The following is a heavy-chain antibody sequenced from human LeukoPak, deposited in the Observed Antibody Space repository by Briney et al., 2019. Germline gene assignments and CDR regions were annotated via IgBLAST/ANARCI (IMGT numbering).Heavy chain of an antibody. Sequence: ASVKLSCKASGYPFSNYDINWVRQAIGQALEWMGWMNHNSGNTDYAQKFQGRVTITRNTSISTAYMELSSLRSEDTAVYYCARGRATVTTHWVDPWGQGTLVTVSS. J-gene: IGHJ5*02. D-gene: IGHD4-11*01. CDR2: MNHNSGNT. CDR1: GYPFSNYD. V-gene: IGHV1-8*01. CDR3: ARGRATVTTHWVDP.